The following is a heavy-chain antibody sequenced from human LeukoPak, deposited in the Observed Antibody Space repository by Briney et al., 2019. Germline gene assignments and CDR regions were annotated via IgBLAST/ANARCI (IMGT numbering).Heavy chain of an antibody. CDR3: AKDLKYSSSRGGFDY. Sequence: GGSLRLSCAASGFTFTNYCMHWVRQPPGKGLVWVSQICTDETTMRYADSVKGRFTISRDNAKNTLYLQMSSLRVEDTAVYYCAKDLKYSSSRGGFDYWGQGTLVTVSS. D-gene: IGHD6-13*01. J-gene: IGHJ4*02. CDR1: GFTFTNYC. CDR2: ICTDETTM. V-gene: IGHV3-74*01.